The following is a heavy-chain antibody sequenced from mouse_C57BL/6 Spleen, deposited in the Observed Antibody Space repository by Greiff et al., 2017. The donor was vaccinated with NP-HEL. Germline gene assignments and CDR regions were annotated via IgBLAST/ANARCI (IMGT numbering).Heavy chain of an antibody. CDR1: GYTFTSYW. CDR3: AREEILGYFDV. CDR2: IDPSDSET. J-gene: IGHJ1*03. V-gene: IGHV1-52*01. Sequence: QVQLQQSGAELVRPGSSVKLSCKASGYTFTSYWMHWVKQRPIQGLEWIGNIDPSDSETHYNQKFKDKATLTVDKSSSTAYMQLSSLTSEDSAVYYCAREEILGYFDVWGTGTTVTVSS.